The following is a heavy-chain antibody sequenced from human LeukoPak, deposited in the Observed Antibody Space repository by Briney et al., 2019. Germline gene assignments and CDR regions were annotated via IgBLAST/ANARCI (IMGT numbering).Heavy chain of an antibody. V-gene: IGHV4-59*01. CDR3: ARGGRSTDY. Sequence: PSETLSLTCTVSGGSISSYFWSWIRQPPGKGQEWIGYIYYSGSTNYNPSLKSRVTISVHTSKNQFSLKLSSVTAADTAVYYCARGGRSTDYWGQGTLVTVSS. CDR1: GGSISSYF. J-gene: IGHJ4*02. D-gene: IGHD3-16*01. CDR2: IYYSGST.